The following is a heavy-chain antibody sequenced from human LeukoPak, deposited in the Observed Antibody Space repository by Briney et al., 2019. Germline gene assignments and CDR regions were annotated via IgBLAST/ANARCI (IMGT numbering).Heavy chain of an antibody. J-gene: IGHJ3*02. V-gene: IGHV1-18*01. CDR3: ARGYYYDSMIDAFDI. CDR2: ISAYNGNI. D-gene: IGHD3-22*01. Sequence: GASVKDSCKASGYTFTSYGISWVRQAPGQGGAGMGWISAYNGNINYAQKLQGRVNMTTDTSTSTAYMEPRSLRSDDTAVYYWARGYYYDSMIDAFDIWGQGTMVTVSS. CDR1: GYTFTSYG.